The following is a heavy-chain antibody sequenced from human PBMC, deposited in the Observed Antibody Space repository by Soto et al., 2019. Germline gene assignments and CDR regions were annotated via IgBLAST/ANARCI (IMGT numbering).Heavy chain of an antibody. Sequence: PSETLSLTCAVYGGSFSAYYWSWIRQPPGKGLEWIGEINHSGGTSYNPSLKSRVTISVDTSKSQFSLKLSSVTAADTAVYYCARVPRITGTTAPFDYWGQGTLVTVSS. CDR3: ARVPRITGTTAPFDY. CDR2: INHSGGT. CDR1: GGSFSAYY. J-gene: IGHJ4*02. D-gene: IGHD1-20*01. V-gene: IGHV4-34*01.